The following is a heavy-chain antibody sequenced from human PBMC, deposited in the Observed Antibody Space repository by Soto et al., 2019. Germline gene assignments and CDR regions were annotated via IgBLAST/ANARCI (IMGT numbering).Heavy chain of an antibody. CDR1: GGSISSYY. D-gene: IGHD4-17*01. Sequence: PSETLSLTCTVSGGSISSYYWSWSRQPPGKGLEWMGYSYYSGSTNYNPSLKSRVTISVDTSKNQLSLKLSSVTAADTAVYYCARGGNYGDYAPWWFDPWGQGTLVTVSS. J-gene: IGHJ5*02. V-gene: IGHV4-59*01. CDR2: SYYSGST. CDR3: ARGGNYGDYAPWWFDP.